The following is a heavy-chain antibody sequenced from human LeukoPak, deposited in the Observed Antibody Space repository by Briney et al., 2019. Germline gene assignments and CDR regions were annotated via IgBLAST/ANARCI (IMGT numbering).Heavy chain of an antibody. Sequence: SETLSLTCTVSGGSISSHYWSWIRQPPGKGLEWIGYIYYSGSTNYNPSLKSRVTISVDTSKNQFSLKLSSVSAADMAVYYCARLGPAARRPSNFDYWGQGTLVTVSS. CDR3: ARLGPAARRPSNFDY. D-gene: IGHD2-2*01. CDR1: GGSISSHY. V-gene: IGHV4-59*11. CDR2: IYYSGST. J-gene: IGHJ4*02.